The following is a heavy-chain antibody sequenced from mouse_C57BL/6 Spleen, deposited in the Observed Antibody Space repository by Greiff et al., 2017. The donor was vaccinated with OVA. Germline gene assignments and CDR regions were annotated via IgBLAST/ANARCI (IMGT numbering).Heavy chain of an antibody. V-gene: IGHV3-6*01. CDR2: ISYDGSN. CDR1: GYSITSGYY. J-gene: IGHJ3*01. Sequence: LVESGPGLVKPSQSLSLTCSVTGYSITSGYYWNWIRQFPGNKLEWMGYISYDGSNNYNPSLKNRISITRDTSKNQFFLKLNSVTTEDTATYYCARDSSGYGFAYWGQGTLVTVSA. D-gene: IGHD3-2*02. CDR3: ARDSSGYGFAY.